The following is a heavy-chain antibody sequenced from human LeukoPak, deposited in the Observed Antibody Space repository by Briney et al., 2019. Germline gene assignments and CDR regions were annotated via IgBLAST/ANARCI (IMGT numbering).Heavy chain of an antibody. J-gene: IGHJ4*02. D-gene: IGHD6-19*01. CDR2: ISYDGSNK. V-gene: IGHV3-30*18. CDR3: PKPCQRYNSGWLKLTYYCDF. Sequence: GGSLRLSCAASGFTFSSYAMHWVRQAPGKGLERVAVISYDGSNKYYADSVKGRFTIFRDNSKNKLYLQMHSLRAAAKAVYYCPKPCQRYNSGWLKLTYYCDFWRQGTLVTVSS. CDR1: GFTFSSYA.